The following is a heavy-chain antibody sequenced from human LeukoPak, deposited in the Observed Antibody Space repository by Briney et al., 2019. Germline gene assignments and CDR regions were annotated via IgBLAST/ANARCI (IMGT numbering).Heavy chain of an antibody. Sequence: SGTLSLTCAVSGGSISSSNWWSWVRQPPGKGLEWIGEIYHSGSTNYNPSLKSRATISVDKSKNQFSLKLSSVTAADTAVYYCARDQDYGDDSDYWGQGTLVTVSS. CDR3: ARDQDYGDDSDY. D-gene: IGHD4-17*01. J-gene: IGHJ4*02. V-gene: IGHV4-4*02. CDR2: IYHSGST. CDR1: GGSISSSNW.